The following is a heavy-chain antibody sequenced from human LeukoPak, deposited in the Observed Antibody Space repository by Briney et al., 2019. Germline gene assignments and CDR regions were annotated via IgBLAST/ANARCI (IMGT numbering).Heavy chain of an antibody. CDR3: TRAGYSSGFDS. V-gene: IGHV3-74*03. D-gene: IGHD6-19*01. Sequence: GGSLRLSCAASGFTFSGNWMHWVRQAPGKGLVWVSRINSDGYSITYADSVKGRFTISRDNAKNTLYLQMNSLIAEDTAVYFCTRAGYSSGFDSWGRGTLVTVSS. CDR2: INSDGYSI. CDR1: GFTFSGNW. J-gene: IGHJ5*01.